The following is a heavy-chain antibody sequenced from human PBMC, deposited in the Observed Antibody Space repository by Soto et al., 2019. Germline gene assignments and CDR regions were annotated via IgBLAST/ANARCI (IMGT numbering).Heavy chain of an antibody. CDR2: INVGNGNT. V-gene: IGHV1-3*01. CDR1: GYTFTSYA. J-gene: IGHJ4*02. Sequence: ASVKVSCKASGYTFTSYAMHWVRQAPGQRLEWMGWINVGNGNTKYSQKFQGRVTITRDTSASTAYMELSSLRSEDTAVYYCARFIVVVTAADYWGQGTLVTVSS. D-gene: IGHD2-21*02. CDR3: ARFIVVVTAADY.